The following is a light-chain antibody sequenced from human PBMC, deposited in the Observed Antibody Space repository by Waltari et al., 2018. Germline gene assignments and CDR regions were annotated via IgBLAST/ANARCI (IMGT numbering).Light chain of an antibody. CDR3: QQYYSTVT. CDR1: QSVFNRDTKKSY. CDR2: WAS. V-gene: IGKV4-1*01. Sequence: DIVMTQSPDSLAVSLGERATITCRSSQSVFNRDTKKSYRAWYQQKSGQTPNLLIYWASTRESGVPDRFSGSGSGTDFTLTITSLQAEDVAVYYCQQYYSTVTFGGGTKVEIK. J-gene: IGKJ4*01.